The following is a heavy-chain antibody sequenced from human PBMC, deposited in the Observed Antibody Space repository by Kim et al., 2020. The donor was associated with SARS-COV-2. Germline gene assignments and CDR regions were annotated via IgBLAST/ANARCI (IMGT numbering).Heavy chain of an antibody. D-gene: IGHD3-22*01. CDR3: ARGRGGYLYYYYGMDV. Sequence: SETLSLTCTVSGGSISSYYWSWIRQPPGKGLEWIGYIYYSGSTNYNPSLKSRVTISVDTSKNQFSLKLSSVTAADTAVYYCARGRGGYLYYYYGMDVWGQGTTVTVSS. CDR2: IYYSGST. V-gene: IGHV4-59*01. J-gene: IGHJ6*02. CDR1: GGSISSYY.